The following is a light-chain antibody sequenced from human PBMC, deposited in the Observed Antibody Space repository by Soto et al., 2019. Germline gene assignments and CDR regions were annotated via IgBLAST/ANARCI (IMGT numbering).Light chain of an antibody. CDR3: QQYNTWRSIT. V-gene: IGKV3-15*01. CDR1: QSVSNK. CDR2: DTS. Sequence: EIVMTQSPATLSVSPGERATLSCRASQSVSNKLAWYQHKPGQAPRVLIYDTSTRAAGIPARFSGSGSGTDFTLTISSLQSEDFAVYYCQQYNTWRSITFGQGTLLESK. J-gene: IGKJ5*01.